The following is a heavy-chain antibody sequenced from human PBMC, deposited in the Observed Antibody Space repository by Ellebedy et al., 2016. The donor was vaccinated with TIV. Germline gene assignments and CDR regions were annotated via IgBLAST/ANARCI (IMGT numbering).Heavy chain of an antibody. V-gene: IGHV1-18*01. D-gene: IGHD3-16*02. J-gene: IGHJ4*02. Sequence: AASVKVSCKASGYTFTSSGLSWVRQAPGQGLEWMGCLSAYNGNTNYAQKLQGRVTMTTDTSTSTAYMALRSLRSDDTAVYYCARDQGDDYVWGSYLDYWGQGTRVTGSS. CDR3: ARDQGDDYVWGSYLDY. CDR1: GYTFTSSG. CDR2: LSAYNGNT.